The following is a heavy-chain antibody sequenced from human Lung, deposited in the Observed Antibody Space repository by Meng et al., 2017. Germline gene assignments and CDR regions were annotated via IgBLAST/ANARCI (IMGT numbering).Heavy chain of an antibody. V-gene: IGHV4-34*01. CDR3: ARGPTTMAHDFDY. D-gene: IGHD4-11*01. CDR2: INHSGST. J-gene: IGHJ4*02. CDR1: GGSFSDYY. Sequence: APLRQWGAGLLKPSETLSLTCVVSGGSFSDYYWSWIRQPPGKGLEWIGEINHSGSTNYNPSLESRATISVDTSQNNLSLKLSSVTAADSAVYYCARGPTTMAHDFDYWGQGTLVPAPQ.